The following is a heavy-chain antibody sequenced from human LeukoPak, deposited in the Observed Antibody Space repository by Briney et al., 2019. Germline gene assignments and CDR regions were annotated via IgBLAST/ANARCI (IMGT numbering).Heavy chain of an antibody. CDR3: AKDGGYGSGSYYDY. CDR2: IRYDGSNK. V-gene: IGHV3-30*02. Sequence: GGSLRLSCAASGFTFSSYGMHWVRQAPGKGLEWAAFIRYDGSNKYYADSVKGRFTISRDNSKNTLYLQMNSLRAEDTAVYYCAKDGGYGSGSYYDYWGQGTLVTVSS. CDR1: GFTFSSYG. J-gene: IGHJ4*02. D-gene: IGHD3-10*01.